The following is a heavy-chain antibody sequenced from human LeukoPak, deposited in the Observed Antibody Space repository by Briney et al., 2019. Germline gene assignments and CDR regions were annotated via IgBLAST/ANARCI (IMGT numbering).Heavy chain of an antibody. Sequence: GASVKVSCKASGYTFTGYSMHWVRQAPGQGLEWMGYIYPNSGATKYAQKFQGRVTMTRDTSISKAYMELSGLRSDDTAVYYCGTLLSNGPFDYWGQGSLVTVSS. V-gene: IGHV1-2*02. CDR2: IYPNSGAT. CDR1: GYTFTGYS. CDR3: GTLLSNGPFDY. J-gene: IGHJ4*02.